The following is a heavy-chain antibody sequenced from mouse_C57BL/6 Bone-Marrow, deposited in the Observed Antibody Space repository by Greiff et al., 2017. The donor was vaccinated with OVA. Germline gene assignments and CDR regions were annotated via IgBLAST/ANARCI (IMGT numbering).Heavy chain of an antibody. CDR1: GYTFTSYG. Sequence: QVQLQQSGAELARPGASVKLSCKASGYTFTSYGISWVKQRTGQGLEWIGEIYPRSGNTYYNAKFKGKATLTADKSSSTAYMELRSLTSEDSAVYFCARSRGRYYAMDYWGQGTSVTVSS. V-gene: IGHV1-81*01. CDR3: ARSRGRYYAMDY. CDR2: IYPRSGNT. D-gene: IGHD3-3*01. J-gene: IGHJ4*01.